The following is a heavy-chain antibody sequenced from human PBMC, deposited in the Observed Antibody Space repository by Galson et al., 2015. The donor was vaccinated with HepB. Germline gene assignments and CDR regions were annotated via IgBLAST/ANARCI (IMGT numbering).Heavy chain of an antibody. CDR2: ISSSSSYI. D-gene: IGHD3-3*01. J-gene: IGHJ6*02. V-gene: IGHV3-21*01. CDR1: GFTFSSYS. Sequence: SLRLSCAASGFTFSSYSMNWVRQAPGKGLEWVSSISSSSSYIYYADSVKGRFTISRDNAKNSLYLQMNSLRAEDTAVYYCARAWSITIFGGSDYGMDVWGQGTTVTVSS. CDR3: ARAWSITIFGGSDYGMDV.